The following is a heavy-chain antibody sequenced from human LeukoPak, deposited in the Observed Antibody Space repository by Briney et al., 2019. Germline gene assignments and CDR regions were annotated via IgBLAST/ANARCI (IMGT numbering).Heavy chain of an antibody. J-gene: IGHJ4*02. Sequence: PSQTLSLTCTVSGGSISSGGYYWSWIRQPPGKGLEWIGYIYYSGSTNYNPSLKSRVTISVDTSKNQFSLKLSSVTAADTAVYYCASTYYYDSSRPDGFDYWGQGTLVTVSS. CDR2: IYYSGST. CDR3: ASTYYYDSSRPDGFDY. CDR1: GGSISSGGYY. V-gene: IGHV4-61*08. D-gene: IGHD3-22*01.